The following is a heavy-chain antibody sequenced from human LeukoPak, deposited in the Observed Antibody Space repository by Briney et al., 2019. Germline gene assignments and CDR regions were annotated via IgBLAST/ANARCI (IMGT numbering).Heavy chain of an antibody. D-gene: IGHD2-2*02. CDR3: ARAPIPDDKADYYYYYMDV. CDR1: GGTFSSYA. CDR2: IIPILGIA. J-gene: IGHJ6*03. Sequence: SVKVSCKASGGTFSSYAISWVRQAPGQGLEWMGRIIPILGIANYAQKFQGRVTITADKSTSTAYMELSSLRSEDTAVYYCARAPIPDDKADYYYYYMDVWGKGTTVTVSS. V-gene: IGHV1-69*04.